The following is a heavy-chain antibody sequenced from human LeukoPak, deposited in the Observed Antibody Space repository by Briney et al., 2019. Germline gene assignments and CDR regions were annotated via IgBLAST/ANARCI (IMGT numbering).Heavy chain of an antibody. V-gene: IGHV3-30-3*02. CDR1: GFTFSSYA. Sequence: GGSLRLSCAASGFTFSSYAMHWVRQAPGKGLEWVAVISYDGSNKYYADSVKGRFTISRGNSKNTLYLQMNSLRAEDTAVYYCAKYDRGDNWNVWGKGTTVTVSS. D-gene: IGHD1-20*01. J-gene: IGHJ6*04. CDR2: ISYDGSNK. CDR3: AKYDRGDNWNV.